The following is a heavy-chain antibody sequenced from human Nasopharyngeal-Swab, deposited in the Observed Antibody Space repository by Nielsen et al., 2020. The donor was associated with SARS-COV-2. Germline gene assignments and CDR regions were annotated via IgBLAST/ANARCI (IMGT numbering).Heavy chain of an antibody. D-gene: IGHD3-3*01. CDR3: ARGSVYHTLLY. CDR2: ISTTNGSM. J-gene: IGHJ4*02. Sequence: GESLKISCAASGFSFSTYNMNWVRQAPGKGLAWVSSISTTNGSMDYADSVRGRFTISRDNAKNSLFLQMNNLRAEDTAVYYCARGSVYHTLLYWGQGTLVTVS. V-gene: IGHV3-21*01. CDR1: GFSFSTYN.